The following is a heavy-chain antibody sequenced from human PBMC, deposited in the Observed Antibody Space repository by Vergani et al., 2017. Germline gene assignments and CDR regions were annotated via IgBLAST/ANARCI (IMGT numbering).Heavy chain of an antibody. CDR3: ARSGGGIQYYFDY. D-gene: IGHD5-18*01. CDR1: GFTFDDYA. CDR2: ISSSSSTI. J-gene: IGHJ4*02. V-gene: IGHV3-48*01. Sequence: EVQLVESGGGLVQPGRSLRLSCAASGFTFDDYAMHWVRQAPGKGLEWVSYISSSSSTIHYADSVKGRFTISRDNAKNSLYLQMNSLRAEDTAVYYCARSGGGIQYYFDYWGQGALVSVSS.